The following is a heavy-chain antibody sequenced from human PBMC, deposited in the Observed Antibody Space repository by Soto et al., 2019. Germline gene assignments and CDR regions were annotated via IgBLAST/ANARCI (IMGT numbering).Heavy chain of an antibody. J-gene: IGHJ6*03. Sequence: QVQLQESGPGLVKPSQTLSLTCTVSGGSISSDAYYWSWIRQHPGKGLEWIGYIHYTGNTYYNPSLKSRVTLSLYTSKSPFSLRLNSLTAAGTAVYYCARETFMYYDGDMYACGKGTTVTVSS. D-gene: IGHD3-3*01. CDR3: ARETFMYYDGDMYA. V-gene: IGHV4-31*03. CDR2: IHYTGNT. CDR1: GGSISSDAYY.